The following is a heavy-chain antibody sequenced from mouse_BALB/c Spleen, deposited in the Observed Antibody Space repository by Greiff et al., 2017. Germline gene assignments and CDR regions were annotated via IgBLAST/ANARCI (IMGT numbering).Heavy chain of an antibody. Sequence: EVQLQESGPELVKPGASVKMSCKASGYTFTSYVMHWVKQKPGQGLEWIGYINPYNDGTKYNEKFKGKATLTSDKSSSTAYMELSSLTSEDSAVYYCARELLRLPYYAMDDWGQGTSVTVSS. V-gene: IGHV1-14*01. CDR2: INPYNDGT. J-gene: IGHJ4*01. CDR3: ARELLRLPYYAMDD. D-gene: IGHD1-2*01. CDR1: GYTFTSYV.